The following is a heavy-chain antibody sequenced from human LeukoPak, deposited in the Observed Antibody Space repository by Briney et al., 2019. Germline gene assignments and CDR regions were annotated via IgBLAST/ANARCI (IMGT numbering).Heavy chain of an antibody. J-gene: IGHJ6*02. D-gene: IGHD6-19*01. V-gene: IGHV1-2*02. Sequence: ASVKVSCKASGYTFTGYYMHWVRQAPGQGLEWMGWINPNSGGTNYAQKFQGRVTMTRDTSISTAYMELSRLRSDDTAVYYCARALGIAVAGTTRTYYYGMDVWGQGTTVTVSS. CDR3: ARALGIAVAGTTRTYYYGMDV. CDR2: INPNSGGT. CDR1: GYTFTGYY.